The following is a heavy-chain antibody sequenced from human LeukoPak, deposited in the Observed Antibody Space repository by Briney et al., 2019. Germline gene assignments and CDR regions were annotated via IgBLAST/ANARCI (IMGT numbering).Heavy chain of an antibody. J-gene: IGHJ4*02. CDR2: INHSGST. CDR1: GGSFSGYY. D-gene: IGHD2-2*02. V-gene: IGHV4-34*01. CDR3: ARGLPHCSSTSCYIDARYYFDY. Sequence: PSETLSLTCAVYGGSFSGYYWSWIRQPPGKGLEWIGEINHSGSTNYNPSLKSRVTISVDTSRNQFSLKLSSVTAADTAVYYCARGLPHCSSTSCYIDARYYFDYWGQGTLVTVSS.